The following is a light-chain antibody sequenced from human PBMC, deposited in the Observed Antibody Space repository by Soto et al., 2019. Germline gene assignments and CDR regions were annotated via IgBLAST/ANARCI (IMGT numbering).Light chain of an antibody. V-gene: IGKV1-39*01. CDR3: QQGYSFPVT. J-gene: IGKJ4*01. CDR2: VES. CDR1: KTRYSY. Sequence: DIQMTQSPSALSASVGDRVTITCLASKTRYSYLNWYQQRPGKSPELLIYVESNLQRGVPSRFSGSGSGTDFTLTISSLQPEDFATYYCQQGYSFPVTFGGGTKVDIK.